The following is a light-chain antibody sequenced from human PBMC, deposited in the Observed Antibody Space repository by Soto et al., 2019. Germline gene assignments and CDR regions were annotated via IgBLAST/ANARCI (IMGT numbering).Light chain of an antibody. CDR3: QQSYSTPWT. CDR1: QSMSSY. Sequence: DIQMTQSPSSLSASVGDRVTITCRASQSMSSYLNWYQQKPGKAPKVLIYAASSLQSVVPSRFSGSGSGTDFTLNISSLQPEDFATYYCQQSYSTPWTFGQGTKVEIK. J-gene: IGKJ1*01. V-gene: IGKV1-39*01. CDR2: AAS.